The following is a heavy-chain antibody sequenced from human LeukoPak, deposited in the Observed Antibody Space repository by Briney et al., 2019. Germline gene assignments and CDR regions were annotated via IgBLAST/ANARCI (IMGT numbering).Heavy chain of an antibody. CDR1: GFTFSSYA. CDR3: ARALRSITMIVVVKY. Sequence: GGSLRLSCAASGFTFSSYAMSWVRQAPGKGLEWVAVISYDGSNKYYADSVKGRFTISRDNSKNTLYLQMNSLRAEDTAVYYCARALRSITMIVVVKYWGQGTLVTVSS. D-gene: IGHD3-22*01. CDR2: ISYDGSNK. V-gene: IGHV3-30-3*01. J-gene: IGHJ4*02.